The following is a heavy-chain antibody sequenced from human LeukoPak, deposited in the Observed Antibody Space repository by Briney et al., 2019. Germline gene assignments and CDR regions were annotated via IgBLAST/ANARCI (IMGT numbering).Heavy chain of an antibody. J-gene: IGHJ4*02. CDR3: ARDRSLYTSMLDS. D-gene: IGHD2-2*02. V-gene: IGHV1-18*01. CDR1: GYNFSNYG. CDR2: ISGYNGNT. Sequence: ASVKVSCKASGYNFSNYGISWVRQAPGQGLEWMGWISGYNGNTNYAQKLQGRVTMTTDTSTTTAYMELRSLRSDDTAVYYCARDRSLYTSMLDSWDQGTLVTVSS.